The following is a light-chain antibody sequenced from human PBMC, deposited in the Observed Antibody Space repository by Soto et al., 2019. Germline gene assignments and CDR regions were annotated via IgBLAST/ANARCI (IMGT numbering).Light chain of an antibody. CDR3: QQYDSSPRT. CDR1: QSVSSSY. J-gene: IGKJ1*01. V-gene: IGKV3-20*01. Sequence: IVLTQSPGTLSFSPGERATLSCKTSQSVSSSYLAWYQQKPGQAPRLLIYRTSNRATGIPDRFSGSGSGTDFTLTISRLEPEDFAVYWCQQYDSSPRTFGQGTKVDIK. CDR2: RTS.